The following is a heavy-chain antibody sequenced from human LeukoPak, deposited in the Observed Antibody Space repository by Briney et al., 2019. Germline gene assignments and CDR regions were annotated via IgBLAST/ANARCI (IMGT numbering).Heavy chain of an antibody. V-gene: IGHV1-18*01. J-gene: IGHJ4*02. CDR2: VSPYNGDT. Sequence: ASVKVSCKTSGYTFTDYDITWVRQAPGQGLEWMGRVSPYNGDTYYSQRFQGRVTITKDTSTGTAYMDLRNLRDDDTAMYYCARNGRVRRVVKDLFEYWGQGTLVAVSS. CDR3: ARNGRVRRVVKDLFEY. CDR1: GYTFTDYD. D-gene: IGHD3-10*01.